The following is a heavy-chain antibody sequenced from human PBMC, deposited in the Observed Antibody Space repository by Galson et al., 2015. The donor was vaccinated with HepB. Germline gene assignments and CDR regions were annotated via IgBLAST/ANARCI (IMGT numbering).Heavy chain of an antibody. J-gene: IGHJ3*02. CDR3: AKDMGVGATWDAFDI. CDR2: ISWNSGSI. D-gene: IGHD1-26*01. Sequence: SLRLSCAASGFTFDDYAMHWVRQAPGKGLELVSGISWNSGSIGYADSVKGRFTISRDNAKNSLYLQMNSLRAEDTALYYCAKDMGVGATWDAFDIWCQGTIVTVSS. CDR1: GFTFDDYA. V-gene: IGHV3-9*01.